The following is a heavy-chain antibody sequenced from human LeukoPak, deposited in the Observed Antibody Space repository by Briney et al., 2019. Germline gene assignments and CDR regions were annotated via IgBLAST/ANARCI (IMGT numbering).Heavy chain of an antibody. Sequence: SETLSLTCAVSGGSISSSNWWSWVRQPPGQGLEWIGEIYHSGSTNYNPSLKSRVTISVDKSKNQFSLKLSSVTAADTAVYYCARRPLPDPAAESFYYYYYGMDVWGQGTTVTVSS. V-gene: IGHV4-4*02. CDR1: GGSISSSNW. D-gene: IGHD1-14*01. J-gene: IGHJ6*02. CDR2: IYHSGST. CDR3: ARRPLPDPAAESFYYYYYGMDV.